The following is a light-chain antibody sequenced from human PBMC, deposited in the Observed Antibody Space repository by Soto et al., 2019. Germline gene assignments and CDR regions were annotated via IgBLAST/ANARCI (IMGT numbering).Light chain of an antibody. CDR2: AAS. V-gene: IGKV3-20*01. Sequence: EILLTQSPSTLSLSPGEGVTLSCRASQSVTVNSLAWYQQKPGQPPRLLIYAASTRDTAVPDRFTGSASGTDFALTISRLEPEDFAVYYCQQYGDSPLTFGPGTKVDLK. J-gene: IGKJ3*01. CDR1: QSVTVNS. CDR3: QQYGDSPLT.